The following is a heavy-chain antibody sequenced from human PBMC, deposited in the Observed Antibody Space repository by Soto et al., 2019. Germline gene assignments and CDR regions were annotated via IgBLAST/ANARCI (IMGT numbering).Heavy chain of an antibody. CDR3: ASPTNYGMDA. Sequence: PSETLSITCTVSGGSIRSYYWGWIRQPPGKGLEWIGYFYYSGSTNYNASRKSRVTISVDTSKNQFSLKLNSVTAADTAVYYCASPTNYGMDAWGQGTTVTVS. D-gene: IGHD2-8*01. V-gene: IGHV4-59*01. CDR2: FYYSGST. J-gene: IGHJ6*02. CDR1: GGSIRSYY.